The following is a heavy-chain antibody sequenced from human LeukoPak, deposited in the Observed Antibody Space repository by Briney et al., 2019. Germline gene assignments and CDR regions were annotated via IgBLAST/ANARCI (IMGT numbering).Heavy chain of an antibody. D-gene: IGHD2-2*01. CDR3: ARGPLGYCSSTSCYVSVYYYYYMDV. Sequence: SETLSLTCTVSGGSISSYYWSWIRQPPGKGLEWIGYIYYSGSTNYNPSLKSRVTISVDTSKNQFSLKLSSVTAADTAVYYCARGPLGYCSSTSCYVSVYYYYYMDVWGKGTTVTVSS. V-gene: IGHV4-59*12. J-gene: IGHJ6*03. CDR1: GGSISSYY. CDR2: IYYSGST.